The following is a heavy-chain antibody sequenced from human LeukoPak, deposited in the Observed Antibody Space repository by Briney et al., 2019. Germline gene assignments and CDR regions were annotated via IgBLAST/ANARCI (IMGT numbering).Heavy chain of an antibody. Sequence: SETLSLTCTVSGGSISSYYWSWIRQPPGKGLEWIGYIYYSGSTNYNPSLKSRVTISVDTSKNQFSLKLSSVTAADTAVYYCARAPVVSLINWFDPWGQGTLVTVSS. V-gene: IGHV4-59*01. CDR1: GGSISSYY. J-gene: IGHJ5*02. D-gene: IGHD2-15*01. CDR2: IYYSGST. CDR3: ARAPVVSLINWFDP.